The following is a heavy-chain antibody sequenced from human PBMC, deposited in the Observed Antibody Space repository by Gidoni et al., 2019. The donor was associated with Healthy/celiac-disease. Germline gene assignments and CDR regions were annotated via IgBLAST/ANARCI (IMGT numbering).Heavy chain of an antibody. D-gene: IGHD2-15*01. Sequence: QVQLVQSGAEVKKPGASVKVSCKASGYTFTGYYMHWVRQAPGQGLEWMGWINPNSGGTNYAQKFQGRVTMTRDTSISTAYMELSRLRSDDTAVYYCARGGYCSGGSCYSIVDYWGQGTLVTVSS. CDR1: GYTFTGYY. J-gene: IGHJ4*02. CDR2: INPNSGGT. CDR3: ARGGYCSGGSCYSIVDY. V-gene: IGHV1-2*02.